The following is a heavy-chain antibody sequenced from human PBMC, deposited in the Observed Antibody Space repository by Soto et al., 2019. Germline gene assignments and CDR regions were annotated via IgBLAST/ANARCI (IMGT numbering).Heavy chain of an antibody. Sequence: ASVKVSCKASGYTFPDYGMHWVGQAPGKRLEGMGWINTGNGNTKFSLKFQGRVPITSDTSATTAYMELTSLRSEDTAVYYLVLRSRLWTPDYWGQAPLVTLSS. CDR1: GYTFPDYG. CDR2: INTGNGNT. D-gene: IGHD4-17*01. CDR3: VLRSRLWTPDY. V-gene: IGHV1-3*04. J-gene: IGHJ4*02.